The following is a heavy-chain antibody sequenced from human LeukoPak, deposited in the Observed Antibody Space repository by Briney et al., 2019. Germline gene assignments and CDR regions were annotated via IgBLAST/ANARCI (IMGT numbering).Heavy chain of an antibody. D-gene: IGHD5-24*01. CDR2: IKQDGSEK. J-gene: IGHJ4*02. CDR3: ARDRRWLRAFDY. CDR1: GFTFSSHW. Sequence: GGSLRLSCAASGFTFSSHWMSWVRQAPGRGLEWVANIKQDGSEKYYVDSVKGRFTISRDNAKNSLYLQMNSLRAEDTAVYYCARDRRWLRAFDYWGQGTLVTVSS. V-gene: IGHV3-7*01.